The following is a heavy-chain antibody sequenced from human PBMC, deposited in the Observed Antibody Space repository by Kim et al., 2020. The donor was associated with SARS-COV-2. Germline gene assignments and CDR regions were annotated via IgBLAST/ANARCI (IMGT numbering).Heavy chain of an antibody. D-gene: IGHD6-6*01. V-gene: IGHV4-31*02. J-gene: IGHJ6*02. CDR3: ARGKYRAGKGGMDV. Sequence: TPSRKSRVTISVDTSKNQFSLKLSSVTAADTAVYYCARGKYRAGKGGMDVWGQGTTVTVSS.